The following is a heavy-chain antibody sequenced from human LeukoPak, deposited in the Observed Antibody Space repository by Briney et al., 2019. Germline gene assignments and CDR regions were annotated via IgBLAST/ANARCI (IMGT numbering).Heavy chain of an antibody. V-gene: IGHV4-38-2*02. Sequence: PSETLSLTCTVSGYSISSGYYWGWIRQPPGKGLEWIGSIYYSGSTYYNPSLKSRVTISVDTSKNQFSLKLSSVTAADTAVYYCARDRFGGIVYYYWGQGTLVTVSS. D-gene: IGHD3-10*01. J-gene: IGHJ4*02. CDR1: GYSISSGYY. CDR3: ARDRFGGIVYYY. CDR2: IYYSGST.